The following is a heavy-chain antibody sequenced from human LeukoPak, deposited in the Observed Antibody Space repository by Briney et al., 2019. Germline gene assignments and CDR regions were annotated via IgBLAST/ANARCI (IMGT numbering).Heavy chain of an antibody. CDR2: IHSVGHS. CDR1: DDSISSFY. CDR3: LRHITNSGSAFDL. D-gene: IGHD3-10*01. J-gene: IGHJ2*01. Sequence: SETLSLTCTVSDDSISSFYWGWLRQPPGKGLEWIAYIHSVGHSNYNPSLKSRVSMSIDTSKKQFSLKVTSVTATDTAVYYSLRHITNSGSAFDLWGRGTLVTVSS. V-gene: IGHV4-59*08.